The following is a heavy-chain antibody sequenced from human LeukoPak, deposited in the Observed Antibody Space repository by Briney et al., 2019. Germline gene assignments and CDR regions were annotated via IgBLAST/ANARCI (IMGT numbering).Heavy chain of an antibody. Sequence: GGSLRLSCAASGFTFSSYAMSWVRQAPGKGLEWVSAISGSGGSTYYADSVKGRFTISRDNSKNTLYLQMNSLRAEDTAVYYCARDRGAYSSSWYPGYWGQGTLVTVSS. J-gene: IGHJ4*02. D-gene: IGHD6-13*01. CDR2: ISGSGGST. CDR3: ARDRGAYSSSWYPGY. V-gene: IGHV3-23*01. CDR1: GFTFSSYA.